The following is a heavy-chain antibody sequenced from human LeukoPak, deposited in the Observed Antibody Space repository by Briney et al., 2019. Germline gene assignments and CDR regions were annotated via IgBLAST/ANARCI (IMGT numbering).Heavy chain of an antibody. V-gene: IGHV1-2*02. Sequence: ASVKVSCKSSGYTFTGYNMQWLRQAPGQGLEWMGWINPNSGGTNYAQKFQGRVTMTRDTSISTAYMELSRLRSDDTAVYYCARDGHFDYWGQGTLVAVSS. J-gene: IGHJ4*02. CDR1: GYTFTGYN. CDR3: ARDGHFDY. CDR2: INPNSGGT.